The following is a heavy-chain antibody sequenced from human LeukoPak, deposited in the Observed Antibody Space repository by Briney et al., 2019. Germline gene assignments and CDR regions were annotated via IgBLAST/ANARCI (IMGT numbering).Heavy chain of an antibody. V-gene: IGHV3-21*01. D-gene: IGHD6-19*01. J-gene: IGHJ4*02. Sequence: GGSLRLSCAASGFTFSSYTMNWVRQAPGKGLEWVSSISISSSSIYYADSVKGRFTISRDNAKNSLYLQMNSLRAEDTAVYYCARTGRSSGWTHYYFDYWGQGTLVTVSS. CDR1: GFTFSSYT. CDR3: ARTGRSSGWTHYYFDY. CDR2: ISISSSSI.